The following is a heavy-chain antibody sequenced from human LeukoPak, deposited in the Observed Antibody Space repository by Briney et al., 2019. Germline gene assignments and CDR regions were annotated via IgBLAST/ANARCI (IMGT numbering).Heavy chain of an antibody. Sequence: QTGGSLRLSCAASGFTFSSYAMSWVRQAPGKGLEWVSAISGSGGSTYYADSVKGRFTISRDNSKNTLYLQMNSLRAEDTAVYYCAKDGYDSSGYYGYSDYWGQGTLATVSS. CDR2: ISGSGGST. CDR1: GFTFSSYA. V-gene: IGHV3-23*01. CDR3: AKDGYDSSGYYGYSDY. D-gene: IGHD3-22*01. J-gene: IGHJ4*02.